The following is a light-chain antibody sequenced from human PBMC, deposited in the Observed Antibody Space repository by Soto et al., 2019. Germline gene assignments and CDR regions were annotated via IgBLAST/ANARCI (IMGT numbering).Light chain of an antibody. CDR3: CSYAGTYTHVV. J-gene: IGLJ2*01. Sequence: QSALTQPRSVSGSPGQSVTISCTGTSSDVGGYDYVSWYQQHPGKAPKLMIYDVSKGPSGVPDRFSGSKSGNTASLTISGLQAEDEADYYCCSYAGTYTHVVFGGGTKLTVL. CDR1: SSDVGGYDY. V-gene: IGLV2-11*01. CDR2: DVS.